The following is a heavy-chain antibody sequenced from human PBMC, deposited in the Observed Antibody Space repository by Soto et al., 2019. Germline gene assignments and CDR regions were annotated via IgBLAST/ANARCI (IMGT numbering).Heavy chain of an antibody. D-gene: IGHD2-15*01. Sequence: QVQLVQSGAEVKKPGSSVKVSCKASGGTFSSYGISWVRQAPGQGLEWMGGIIPMFGTTKYAQKFQGRLTITADESTSTAYMELSSLRSGDTAVYYCARGVVVVAASQLGWFDHWGQGTLVTVSS. J-gene: IGHJ5*02. CDR2: IIPMFGTT. V-gene: IGHV1-69*01. CDR1: GGTFSSYG. CDR3: ARGVVVVAASQLGWFDH.